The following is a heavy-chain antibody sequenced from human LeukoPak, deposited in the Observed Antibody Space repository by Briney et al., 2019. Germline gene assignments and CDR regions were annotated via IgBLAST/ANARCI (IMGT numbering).Heavy chain of an antibody. CDR1: GFSFSTYW. J-gene: IGHJ4*02. CDR2: MKPEGGAT. CDR3: TGVGDY. Sequence: GGSLRLSCAGSGFSFSTYWMHWVRQAPGKGLVWVSGMKPEGGATYYADSVKDRFTISRDNAKSTVYLQMSSLRAEDTAVYYCTGVGDYWGQGTLVTVSS. D-gene: IGHD2-8*01. V-gene: IGHV3-74*01.